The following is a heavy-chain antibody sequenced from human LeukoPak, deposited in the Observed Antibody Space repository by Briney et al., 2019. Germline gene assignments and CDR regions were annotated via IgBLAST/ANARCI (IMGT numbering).Heavy chain of an antibody. CDR2: IYYSGST. CDR3: ASIAAAGRADY. V-gene: IGHV4-59*08. J-gene: IGHJ4*02. CDR1: GGFISSYY. Sequence: SETLSLTCTVSGGFISSYYWSWIRQPPGKGLEWIGYIYYSGSTNYNPSLKSRVTISVDTSKNQFSLKLSSVTAADTAVYYCASIAAAGRADYWGQGTLVTVSS. D-gene: IGHD6-13*01.